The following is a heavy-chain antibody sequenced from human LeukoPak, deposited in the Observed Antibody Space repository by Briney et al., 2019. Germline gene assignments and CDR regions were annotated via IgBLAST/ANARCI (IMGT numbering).Heavy chain of an antibody. CDR1: GGSFSGYY. Sequence: PSETLSLTCAVYGGSFSGYYWSWIRQAPGKGLEWVSSISSSSSYIYYADSVKGRFTISRDNAKNSLYLQMNSLRAEDTAVYYCARDGLAYRGYYYMDVWGKGTTVTVSS. D-gene: IGHD3-10*01. V-gene: IGHV3-21*01. CDR2: ISSSSSYI. CDR3: ARDGLAYRGYYYMDV. J-gene: IGHJ6*03.